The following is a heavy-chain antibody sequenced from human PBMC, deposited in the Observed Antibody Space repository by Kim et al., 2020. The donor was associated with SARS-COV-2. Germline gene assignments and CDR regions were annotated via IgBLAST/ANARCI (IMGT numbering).Heavy chain of an antibody. D-gene: IGHD3-22*01. Sequence: GGSLRLSCAASGFTFRIYGMHWVRQAPGKGLEWVAVISNDGSTKHYADSVKGRFTISRDNSKNTLYLQMNSLRTEDTAVYYCAHYFDGSGVYCFDPWGQGTLVTVSS. CDR3: AHYFDGSGVYCFDP. J-gene: IGHJ5*02. V-gene: IGHV3-30*03. CDR2: ISNDGSTK. CDR1: GFTFRIYG.